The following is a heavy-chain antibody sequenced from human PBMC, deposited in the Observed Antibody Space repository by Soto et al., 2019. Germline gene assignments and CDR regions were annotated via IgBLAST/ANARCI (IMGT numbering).Heavy chain of an antibody. Sequence: TLSLTCTGSARSITSEGYYWIWLRQLPGKGLEWIGYIYYSGSIFYNPFLKSRASISAHSSKKQFSLKLSSVTAADTAVYYCARSRLWEQHFDSWGRGTLVTVSS. D-gene: IGHD1-26*01. CDR3: ARSRLWEQHFDS. J-gene: IGHJ4*02. CDR2: IYYSGSI. V-gene: IGHV4-31*03. CDR1: ARSITSEGYY.